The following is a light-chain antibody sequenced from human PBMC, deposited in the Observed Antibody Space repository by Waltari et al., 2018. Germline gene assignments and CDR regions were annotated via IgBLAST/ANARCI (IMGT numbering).Light chain of an antibody. Sequence: GQRVTISCSGSSSNIGSNTVNWYQHLPGTAPKLIIYSNNQRPSGVPDRFSGSTSGTAASLAISGLQSEDEADYYCAAWDDSLNGPVFGGGTKLTVL. J-gene: IGLJ2*01. V-gene: IGLV1-44*01. CDR2: SNN. CDR1: SSNIGSNT. CDR3: AAWDDSLNGPV.